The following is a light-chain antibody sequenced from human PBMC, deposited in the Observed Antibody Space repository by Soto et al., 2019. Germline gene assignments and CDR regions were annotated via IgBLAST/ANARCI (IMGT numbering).Light chain of an antibody. Sequence: EIVMTQSPATLSASPGERVTLSCRASQSVYSNLAWYQQKPGQAPRLLIHGSFTMATGIPARFSGSGSGTEFTLTISSLQSEDFAVYYCQQFNQRPLTFGGGTKVEIK. CDR1: QSVYSN. CDR2: GSF. V-gene: IGKV3-15*01. CDR3: QQFNQRPLT. J-gene: IGKJ4*01.